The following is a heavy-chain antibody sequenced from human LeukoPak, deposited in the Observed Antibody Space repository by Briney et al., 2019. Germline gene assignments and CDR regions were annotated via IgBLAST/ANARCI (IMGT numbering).Heavy chain of an antibody. CDR2: ISGSGGST. Sequence: GGSLRLSCAASGFTFSSYAMSWVRQAPGKGLEWVSAISGSGGSTYYANSVKGRFTISRDNSKNTLYLQMNSLRAEDTAVYYCAKVRYSSSWYEGRFDYWGQGTLVTVSS. CDR3: AKVRYSSSWYEGRFDY. J-gene: IGHJ4*02. V-gene: IGHV3-23*01. D-gene: IGHD6-13*01. CDR1: GFTFSSYA.